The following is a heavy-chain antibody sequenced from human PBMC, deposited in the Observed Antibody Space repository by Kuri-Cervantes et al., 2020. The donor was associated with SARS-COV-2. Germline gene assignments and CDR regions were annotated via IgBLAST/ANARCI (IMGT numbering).Heavy chain of an antibody. CDR2: INPNSGGT. Sequence: ASVKVSCKASGYTFTGYYMHWVRQAPGQGLEWMGWINPNSGGTNYAQKFQGRVTMTRDTSISTAYMELSRLRSDDTAVYYCARKDSPIVAPCDYWGQGTLVTVSS. CDR3: ARKDSPIVAPCDY. D-gene: IGHD2-2*01. J-gene: IGHJ4*02. V-gene: IGHV1-2*02. CDR1: GYTFTGYY.